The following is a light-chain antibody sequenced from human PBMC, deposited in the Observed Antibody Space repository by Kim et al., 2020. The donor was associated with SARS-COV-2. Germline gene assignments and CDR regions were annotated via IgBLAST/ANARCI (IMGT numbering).Light chain of an antibody. CDR2: VAS. V-gene: IGKV1-8*01. J-gene: IGKJ2*01. CDR1: QDVTKY. CDR3: LQHSSYPMT. Sequence: ASPGDRVTITCRATQDVTKYLAGYQVKTGEAPRLLIFVASTLNSRVPSRFSGSGSGTEFSLTITSLQSEDSATYFCLQHSSYPMTFGLGTKVDIK.